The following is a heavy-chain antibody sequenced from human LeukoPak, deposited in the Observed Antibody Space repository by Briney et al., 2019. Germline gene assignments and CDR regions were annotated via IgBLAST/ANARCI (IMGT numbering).Heavy chain of an antibody. J-gene: IGHJ4*02. CDR3: ARGIGAARIAVDY. CDR2: IYHSGST. V-gene: IGHV4-38-2*02. Sequence: SETLSLTCTVSGSSISSGVYYWSWIRQPPGKGLEWIGSIYHSGSTYYNPSLKSRVTISVDTSKNQFSLKLSSVTAADTAVYYCARGIGAARIAVDYWGQGTPVTVSS. D-gene: IGHD6-6*01. CDR1: GSSISSGVYY.